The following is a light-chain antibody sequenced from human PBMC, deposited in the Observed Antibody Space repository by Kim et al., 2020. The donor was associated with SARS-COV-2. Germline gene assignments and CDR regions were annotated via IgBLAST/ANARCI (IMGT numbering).Light chain of an antibody. CDR3: NARDSSGNHVV. CDR2: GKN. Sequence: ALGQTVRLTCQGDSLRSYYASWYQQKPGQAPVLVIYGKNNRPSGIPDRFSGSSSGNTASLTITGAQAEDEADYYCNARDSSGNHVVFGGGTKLTVL. CDR1: SLRSYY. J-gene: IGLJ2*01. V-gene: IGLV3-19*01.